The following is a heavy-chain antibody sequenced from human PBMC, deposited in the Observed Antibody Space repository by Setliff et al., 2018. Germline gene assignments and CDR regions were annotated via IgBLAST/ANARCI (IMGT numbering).Heavy chain of an antibody. CDR3: ARERYFDWFFED. CDR2: IFYSGSS. J-gene: IGHJ4*01. Sequence: SETLSLTCTVSGVSIRSYYWSWIRQPPGKGLEWIGYIFYSGSSNYNPSLQSRVSISVDTSKNQLSLKLDSLTAADTAVYYCARERYFDWFFEDWGHGTLVTAPQ. D-gene: IGHD3-9*01. V-gene: IGHV4-59*01. CDR1: GVSIRSYY.